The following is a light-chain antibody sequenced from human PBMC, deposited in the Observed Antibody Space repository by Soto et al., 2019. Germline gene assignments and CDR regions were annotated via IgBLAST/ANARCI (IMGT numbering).Light chain of an antibody. V-gene: IGKV3-20*01. CDR1: QSVSSNH. CDR3: HLYGGSPPHT. Sequence: ESVLTQSPGTLSLSPGERATLSCRASQSVSSNHLAWYQQKPGQAPKLLIYGSSSRATGIPDRISGSGSGTDFTLTISRLEPEDFAMYFCHLYGGSPPHTFGQGTKVDIK. CDR2: GSS. J-gene: IGKJ2*01.